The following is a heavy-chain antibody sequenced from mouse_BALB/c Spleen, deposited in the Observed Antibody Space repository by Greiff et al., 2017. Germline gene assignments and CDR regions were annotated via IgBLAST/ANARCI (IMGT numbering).Heavy chain of an antibody. CDR1: GFTFSSYA. J-gene: IGHJ2*01. Sequence: EVQGVESGGGLVKPGGSLKLSCAASGFTFSSYAMSWVRQTPEKRLEWVATISSGGSYTYYPDSVKGRFTISRDNAKNTLYLQMSSLRSEDTAMYYCAGGYYRDYFDYWGQGTTLTVSS. CDR3: AGGYYRDYFDY. V-gene: IGHV5-9-3*01. CDR2: ISSGGSYT. D-gene: IGHD2-3*01.